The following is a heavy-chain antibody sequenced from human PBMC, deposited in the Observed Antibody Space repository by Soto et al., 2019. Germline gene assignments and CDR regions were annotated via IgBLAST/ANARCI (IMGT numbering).Heavy chain of an antibody. CDR3: ARQRIAAAQPPKYYYYGMDV. CDR1: GYSFTSYW. Sequence: GESLKISCKGSGYSFTSYWIGWVRQMPGKGLEWMGIIYPGDSDTRYSPSFQGQVTISADKSISTAYLQWSSLKASDTAMYYCARQRIAAAQPPKYYYYGMDVWGQGTTVTVSS. V-gene: IGHV5-51*01. CDR2: IYPGDSDT. D-gene: IGHD6-13*01. J-gene: IGHJ6*02.